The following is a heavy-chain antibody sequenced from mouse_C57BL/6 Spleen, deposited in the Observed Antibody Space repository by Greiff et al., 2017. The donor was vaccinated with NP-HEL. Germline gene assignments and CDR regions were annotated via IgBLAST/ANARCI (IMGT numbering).Heavy chain of an antibody. J-gene: IGHJ1*03. CDR2: INPNNGGT. Sequence: VQLQQSGPELVKPGASVKMSCKASGYTFTDYNMHWVKQSHGKSLEWIGYINPNNGGTSYNQKFKGKATLTVNKSSSTAYMELRSLTSEDSAVYYCARGNWDGRYFDVWGTGTTVTVSS. V-gene: IGHV1-22*01. CDR3: ARGNWDGRYFDV. D-gene: IGHD4-1*01. CDR1: GYTFTDYN.